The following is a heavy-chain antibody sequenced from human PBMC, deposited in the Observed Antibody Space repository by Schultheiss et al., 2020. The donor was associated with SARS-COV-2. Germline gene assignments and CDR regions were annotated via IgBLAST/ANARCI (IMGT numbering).Heavy chain of an antibody. Sequence: GGSLRLSCAASGFTFSSYWMHWVRQAPGKGLVWVGRIKSKTDGGTTDYAAPVKGRFTISRDDSKDTLYLQMNSLKTEDTAVYYCTTGYYDSSGPYGMDVWGQGTTVTVSS. D-gene: IGHD3-22*01. J-gene: IGHJ6*02. CDR2: IKSKTDGGTT. CDR3: TTGYYDSSGPYGMDV. V-gene: IGHV3-15*07. CDR1: GFTFSSYW.